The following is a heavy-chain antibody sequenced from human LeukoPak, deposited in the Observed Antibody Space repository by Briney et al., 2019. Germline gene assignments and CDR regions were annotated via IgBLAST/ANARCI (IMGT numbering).Heavy chain of an antibody. CDR1: GFTFSTYV. CDR2: ISGSAGTT. Sequence: GGSLILSCAASGFTFSTYVMSWVRQAPGKGLEWVSSISGSAGTTYYADSVKGRFTISRDNSKDTLYLQMNSLRAEDTAVYYCANLLFLRTHILVGDNDVWGKGTTVTVSS. CDR3: ANLLFLRTHILVGDNDV. V-gene: IGHV3-23*01. J-gene: IGHJ6*04. D-gene: IGHD3-22*01.